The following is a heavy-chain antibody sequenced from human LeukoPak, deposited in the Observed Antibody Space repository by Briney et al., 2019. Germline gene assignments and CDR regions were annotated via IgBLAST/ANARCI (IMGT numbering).Heavy chain of an antibody. Sequence: GGSLRLSCAASGFTFSSYWMSWVRQAPGKGLEWVANIKQDGSEKYYVDSVKGRFTISRDNAKNSLYLQMNSLRAEDTAVYYCARAGGPYYYGSGSLNWFDPWGQGTLVTVSS. CDR3: ARAGGPYYYGSGSLNWFDP. D-gene: IGHD3-10*01. CDR1: GFTFSSYW. V-gene: IGHV3-7*01. J-gene: IGHJ5*02. CDR2: IKQDGSEK.